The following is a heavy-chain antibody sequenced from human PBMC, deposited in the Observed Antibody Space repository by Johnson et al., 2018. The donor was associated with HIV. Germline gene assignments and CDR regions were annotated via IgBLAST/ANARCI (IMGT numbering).Heavy chain of an antibody. CDR2: ISYDGSIK. CDR1: GFSFSNYC. V-gene: IGHV3-30*19. Sequence: VQLVESGGGLVQPGGSLRLSCAASGFSFSNYCMNWVRQAPGKGLEWVAVISYDGSIKYFADSVTGRFTISRDNSKNTLHLQMNSLRPEDTAVYYCARNSGNGLVLRGDAFDMWGQGTMVTVSS. D-gene: IGHD2-8*01. J-gene: IGHJ3*02. CDR3: ARNSGNGLVLRGDAFDM.